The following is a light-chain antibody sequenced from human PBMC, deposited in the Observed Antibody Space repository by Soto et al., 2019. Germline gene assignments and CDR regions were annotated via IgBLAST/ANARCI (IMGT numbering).Light chain of an antibody. V-gene: IGKV3-11*01. CDR3: QQRFNWPLT. CDR2: DAS. CDR1: QSISNF. Sequence: EIVLTQSPAPLSLSLGEIATLSCRASQSISNFLTWYQQRPGQPPRLLIYDASIRATGIPARFRASGSGTDFTLTISSLESEVFAVYYWQQRFNWPLTFGGGTKVEIK. J-gene: IGKJ4*01.